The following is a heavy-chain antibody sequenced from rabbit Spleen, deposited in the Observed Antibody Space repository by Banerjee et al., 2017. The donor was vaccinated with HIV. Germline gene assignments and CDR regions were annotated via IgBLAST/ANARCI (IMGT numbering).Heavy chain of an antibody. Sequence: EESGGRLVKPDETLTLTCTASGFTISSGYDMCWVRQAPGKGLEWIACFRDSNGNTYYATWAKGRFTISKTSSTAVTLQMTKLTAADTATYFCATDSGGYGNAIALWGPGTLVTVS. CDR1: GFTISSGYD. CDR3: ATDSGGYGNAIAL. D-gene: IGHD6-1*01. V-gene: IGHV1S40*01. J-gene: IGHJ4*01. CDR2: FRDSNGNT.